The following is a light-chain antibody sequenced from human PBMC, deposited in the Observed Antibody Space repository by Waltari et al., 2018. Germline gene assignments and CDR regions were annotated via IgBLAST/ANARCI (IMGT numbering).Light chain of an antibody. V-gene: IGLV1-44*01. Sequence: QSVLTQPPSTSGTPGQTVIISCSGTTSNIGTNTVTWYQLLPRTDPKTVIFANYHRPSGVPDRFSASKSGTSASLVISGLQSEDEADYFCATWDDSLSGRVFGGGTKVTVL. J-gene: IGLJ3*02. CDR2: ANY. CDR1: TSNIGTNT. CDR3: ATWDDSLSGRV.